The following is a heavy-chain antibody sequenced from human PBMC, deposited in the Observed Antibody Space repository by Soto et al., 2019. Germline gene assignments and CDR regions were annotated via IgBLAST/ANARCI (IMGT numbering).Heavy chain of an antibody. D-gene: IGHD3-16*01. V-gene: IGHV1-24*01. CDR3: ETDGQAPQVWSWYFDL. Sequence: QVQLVQSGAEVKKPGASVKVSCKVSGYSLTELSLHWVRQSPGKGLEWLGGFDPEHGETLYAQKFPGRVTMTEDTSTDTAYMELRSRRSEDTAVYYCETDGQAPQVWSWYFDLWGRGTLVTVSS. CDR1: GYSLTELS. J-gene: IGHJ2*01. CDR2: FDPEHGET.